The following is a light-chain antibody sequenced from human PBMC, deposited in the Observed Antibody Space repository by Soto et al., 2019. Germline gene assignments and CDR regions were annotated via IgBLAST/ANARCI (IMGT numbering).Light chain of an antibody. CDR3: QQYNNWPPVT. Sequence: EIVMTQSPAXLSVSPGERATLSCRASXSVSXNLAWYQQKPGQAPRLLIYGASTRATGIPARFSGSGSGTEFTLTISSLQSEDFAVYYCQQYNNWPPVTFGQGTKLEIK. V-gene: IGKV3-15*01. J-gene: IGKJ2*01. CDR1: XSVSXN. CDR2: GAS.